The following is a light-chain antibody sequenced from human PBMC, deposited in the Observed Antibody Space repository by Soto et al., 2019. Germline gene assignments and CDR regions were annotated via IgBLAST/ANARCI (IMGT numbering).Light chain of an antibody. CDR1: QDIRND. J-gene: IGKJ1*01. CDR2: AAS. Sequence: DIQMTQSPSSLSASVGDRVTITCRASQDIRNDLGWYQQKPGKAPKRLIYAASSLQSGVPSRFSGSGSGTEFTLTISSLQPEDFSTYYCLQYSDYLSAWTFGQGTKVEIK. CDR3: LQYSDYLSAWT. V-gene: IGKV1-17*01.